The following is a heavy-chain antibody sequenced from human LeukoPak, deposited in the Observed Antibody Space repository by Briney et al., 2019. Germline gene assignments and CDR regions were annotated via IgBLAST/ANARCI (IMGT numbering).Heavy chain of an antibody. CDR3: AKSRSPGFDY. Sequence: GGSLRLSCASSGFTFRNFEMNWVRQAPGKGLEWVSSISSSSYIYYADSVKGRFTISRDNAKNTLYLQMNSLRAEDTAVYYCAKSRSPGFDYWGQGTLVTVSS. CDR2: ISSSSYI. V-gene: IGHV3-21*04. CDR1: GFTFRNFE. D-gene: IGHD1-14*01. J-gene: IGHJ4*02.